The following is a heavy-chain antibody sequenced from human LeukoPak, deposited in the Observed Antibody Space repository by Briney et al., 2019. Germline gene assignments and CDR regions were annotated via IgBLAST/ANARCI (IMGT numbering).Heavy chain of an antibody. D-gene: IGHD3-10*01. Sequence: GGSLRLSCAASGFTFSNAWMSWVRQAPGKGLEWVGRIKSKTDGGTTDCAAPVKGRFTISRDDSKTTLYLQMNSLRAEDTAVYYCARDQSIHPYPEVILDFWGQGALVTVSS. CDR3: ARDQSIHPYPEVILDF. J-gene: IGHJ4*02. CDR1: GFTFSNAW. V-gene: IGHV3-15*01. CDR2: IKSKTDGGTT.